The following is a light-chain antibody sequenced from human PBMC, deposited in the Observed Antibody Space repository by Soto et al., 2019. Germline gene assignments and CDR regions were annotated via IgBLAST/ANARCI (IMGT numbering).Light chain of an antibody. CDR2: DNN. V-gene: IGLV1-51*01. CDR3: GTWDSSLSAGV. CDR1: NSNIGNNY. Sequence: SVLTQPPSVSATPGQTVTISCSGSNSNIGNNYVSWYQQLPGTAPKLLIYDNNKRPSEIPDRFSGSKSGPSATLGITGLQTGDEADYCCGTWDSSLSAGVFGTGTKVTDL. J-gene: IGLJ1*01.